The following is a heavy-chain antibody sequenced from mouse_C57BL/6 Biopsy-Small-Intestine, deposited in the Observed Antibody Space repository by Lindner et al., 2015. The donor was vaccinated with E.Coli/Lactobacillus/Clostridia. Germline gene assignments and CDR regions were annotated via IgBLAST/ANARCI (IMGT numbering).Heavy chain of an antibody. CDR3: ARDLGPLYSSSSGYFDY. CDR2: FNPTRGDA. V-gene: IGHV1-84*02. J-gene: IGHJ2*01. CDR1: GYTFSDYF. Sequence: SVKVSCKASGYTFSDYFIHWVRQAPGQGLEWVGRFNPTRGDASYAQKFQVRVTVTRDTSISTAYMELRRLRSDDTALYYCARDLGPLYSSSSGYFDYWGQGTLVTVSS. D-gene: IGHD1-3*01.